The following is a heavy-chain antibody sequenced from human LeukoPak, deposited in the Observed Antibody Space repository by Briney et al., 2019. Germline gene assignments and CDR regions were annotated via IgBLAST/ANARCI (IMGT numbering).Heavy chain of an antibody. CDR3: ARSTDSSGYYDLWDY. Sequence: GESLKISCKGSGYSFTYWIGWVRQMPGKGLEWMGIIYPGDSDTRYSPSFQGQVTISADNSISTAYLQWSSLKASDTAMYYCARSTDSSGYYDLWDYWGQGTLVTVSS. D-gene: IGHD3-22*01. V-gene: IGHV5-51*01. CDR2: IYPGDSDT. CDR1: GYSFTYW. J-gene: IGHJ4*02.